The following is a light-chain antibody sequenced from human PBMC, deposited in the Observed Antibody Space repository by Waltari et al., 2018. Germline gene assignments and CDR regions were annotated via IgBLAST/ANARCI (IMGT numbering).Light chain of an antibody. V-gene: IGKV3-11*01. CDR2: DAS. CDR1: QSVSNY. J-gene: IGKJ2*01. CDR3: QQRSNWYT. Sequence: EIVLTQSPVTLSLSPGERATLSCRASQSVSNYLAWYQHKPGQAPRLLIYDASNMATGIPARFSGSGSGTDFTLTISSLEPEDFAVYYCQQRSNWYTFGQGTKLEIK.